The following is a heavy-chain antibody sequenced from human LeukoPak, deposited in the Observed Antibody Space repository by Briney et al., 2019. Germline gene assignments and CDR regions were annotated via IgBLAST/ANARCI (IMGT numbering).Heavy chain of an antibody. CDR1: GGSISGSSYY. D-gene: IGHD3-9*01. CDR3: AVLATYYDIYSAFDY. Sequence: PSETLSLTCTVSGGSISGSSYYWGWIRQPPGKGLEWIGSIYYSGSTYYNPSLKSRVTISVDTSKNQFSLKLSSVTAADTAVYYCAVLATYYDIYSAFDYWGQGTLVTVSS. J-gene: IGHJ4*02. V-gene: IGHV4-39*01. CDR2: IYYSGST.